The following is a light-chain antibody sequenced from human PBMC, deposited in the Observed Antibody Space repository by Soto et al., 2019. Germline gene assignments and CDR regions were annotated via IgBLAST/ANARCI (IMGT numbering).Light chain of an antibody. CDR3: QQYNSFSWT. CDR1: QSISSW. V-gene: IGKV1-5*03. Sequence: IQMTQSPSTLSASVGDRVTITCRPSQSISSWLAWYQQKPGKAPKLLIYKASSLEVGVPSRFSGSGSGTEFTLTVSSLQPDDFATYYCQQYNSFSWTFGQGTKV. J-gene: IGKJ1*01. CDR2: KAS.